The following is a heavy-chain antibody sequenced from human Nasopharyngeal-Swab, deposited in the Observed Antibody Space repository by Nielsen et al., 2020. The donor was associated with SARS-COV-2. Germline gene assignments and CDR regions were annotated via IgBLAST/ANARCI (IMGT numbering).Heavy chain of an antibody. J-gene: IGHJ6*02. D-gene: IGHD5-18*01. CDR2: ISSSSSTI. CDR3: ASILGYSYGRGYYYGMDV. V-gene: IGHV3-48*02. Sequence: GESLKISCAASGFTFSSYSMNWVRQAPGKGLEWVSYISSSSSTIYYADSVKGRFTISRDNAKNSLYLQMNSLRDEDTAVYYCASILGYSYGRGYYYGMDVWGQGTTVTVSS. CDR1: GFTFSSYS.